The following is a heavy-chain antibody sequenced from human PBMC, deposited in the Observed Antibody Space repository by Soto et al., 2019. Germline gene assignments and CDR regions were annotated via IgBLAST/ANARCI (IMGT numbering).Heavy chain of an antibody. D-gene: IGHD5-12*01. Sequence: QVQLVQSGAELKKPGSPVKVSCKASGGTFSSFGISWVRQAPGQGLEWMGGIIPVFGRPNYAQRFRGRLTITADESTSTSYMELIDLGSEDTAVYYCAREGSGYNFWGQGTQVTVSS. CDR3: AREGSGYNF. CDR1: GGTFSSFG. J-gene: IGHJ1*01. CDR2: IIPVFGRP. V-gene: IGHV1-69*01.